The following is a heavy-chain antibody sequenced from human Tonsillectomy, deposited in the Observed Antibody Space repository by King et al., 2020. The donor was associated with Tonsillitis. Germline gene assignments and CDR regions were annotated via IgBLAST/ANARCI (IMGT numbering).Heavy chain of an antibody. CDR1: GFTVSSNY. Sequence: DVQLVGSGGGLVQPGGSLRLSCAASGFTVSSNYMSWVRQAPGKGLEWVSVIYSGGSTYYADSVKGRFTIYRHNSKNTLYLQMNSLRAEDTAVYYCARVAQDDSGYAEAYYVDYWGQGALVTVSS. D-gene: IGHD5-12*01. CDR3: ARVAQDDSGYAEAYYVDY. CDR2: IYSGGST. J-gene: IGHJ4*02. V-gene: IGHV3-53*04.